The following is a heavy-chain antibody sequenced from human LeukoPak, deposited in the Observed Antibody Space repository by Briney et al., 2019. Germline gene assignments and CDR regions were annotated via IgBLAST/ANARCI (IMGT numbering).Heavy chain of an antibody. CDR1: GFTFNTYI. V-gene: IGHV3-30-3*01. CDR3: ARDFSNRFEY. J-gene: IGHJ4*02. CDR2: ISYDGSNR. Sequence: PGGSLRLSCAASGFTFNTYIMHWVRQAPGKGLEWVAFISYDGSNRYNTDSVKGRFTISRDNSKNTLYLQMNSLRAEDTAVYYCARDFSNRFEYWGRGTLVTVAS. D-gene: IGHD1-14*01.